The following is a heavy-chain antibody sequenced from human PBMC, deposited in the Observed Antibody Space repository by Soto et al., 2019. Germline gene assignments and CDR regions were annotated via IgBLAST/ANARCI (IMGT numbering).Heavy chain of an antibody. J-gene: IGHJ4*02. CDR3: AKEQDRVAAAPDY. D-gene: IGHD6-13*01. CDR1: GFTFSGYG. V-gene: IGHV3-23*01. CDR2: ITSSGSNT. Sequence: EVQLLESGGDLVQRGGSLRLSCAASGFTFSGYGMSWVRQAPGKGLEWVSSITSSGSNTYYVDYGKGRFTISRDNTKNTLYLQMNSLTVEDTAVYYCAKEQDRVAAAPDYWGQGTLVTVST.